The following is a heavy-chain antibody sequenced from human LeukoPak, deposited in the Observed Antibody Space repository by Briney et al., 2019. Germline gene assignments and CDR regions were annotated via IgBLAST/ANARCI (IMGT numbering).Heavy chain of an antibody. CDR1: GGSFSGYY. Sequence: SETLSLTCAVYGGSFSGYYWSWIRQPPGKGLEWIGEINHSGSTNYNPSLKSRVTTSVDTSKNQFSLKLSSVTAADTAVYYCARGFGAMIRFFDYWGQGTLVTVSS. CDR3: ARGFGAMIRFFDY. CDR2: INHSGST. J-gene: IGHJ4*02. D-gene: IGHD3-22*01. V-gene: IGHV4-34*01.